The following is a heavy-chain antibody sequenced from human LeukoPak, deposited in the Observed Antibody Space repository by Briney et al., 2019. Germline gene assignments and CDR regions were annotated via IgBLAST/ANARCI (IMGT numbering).Heavy chain of an antibody. J-gene: IGHJ4*02. CDR1: GFTFSSYA. CDR3: ARDAEYFDY. CDR2: ISYDGSNK. Sequence: GGSLRLSCAASGFTFSSYAMHGVRQAPGKGLEWVAVISYDGSNKYYADSVKGRFTISRDNSKNTLYLQMNSLRAEDTAVYYCARDAEYFDYWGQGTLVTVSS. V-gene: IGHV3-30*04.